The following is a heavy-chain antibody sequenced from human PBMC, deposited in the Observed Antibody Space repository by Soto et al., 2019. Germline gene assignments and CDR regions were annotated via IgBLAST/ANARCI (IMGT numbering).Heavy chain of an antibody. Sequence: GGSMGLCCEASGFSFSIFAMNWVRQAPGRGLEWVSYISDDGASIYYADSLKGRFTISRDNAKNSLSLQMNNLRAEDTAVYYCARENSVQAWLHHFDHWGLGTLVTVSS. J-gene: IGHJ4*02. CDR2: ISDDGASI. V-gene: IGHV3-48*03. CDR1: GFSFSIFA. D-gene: IGHD5-18*01. CDR3: ARENSVQAWLHHFDH.